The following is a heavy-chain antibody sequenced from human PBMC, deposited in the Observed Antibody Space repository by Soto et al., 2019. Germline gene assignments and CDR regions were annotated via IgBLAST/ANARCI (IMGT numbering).Heavy chain of an antibody. J-gene: IGHJ6*02. Sequence: EVQLVESGGGLVQPGGSLRLSCSASEFTFSSYAMHWIRQAPGKGLEYVSAISSNGGSTHYADSVKGRFTISRDNSKNTLYLQMSSLRAEDTAVYYGVKDRRYGSGIYTNYGMDVWGQGTTVTVSS. CDR1: EFTFSSYA. D-gene: IGHD3-10*01. CDR3: VKDRRYGSGIYTNYGMDV. CDR2: ISSNGGST. V-gene: IGHV3-64D*06.